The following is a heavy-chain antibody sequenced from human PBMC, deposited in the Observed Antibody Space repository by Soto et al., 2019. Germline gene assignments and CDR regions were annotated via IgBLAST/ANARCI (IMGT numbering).Heavy chain of an antibody. J-gene: IGHJ1*01. CDR2: VYWDDDK. CDR1: GFSLSTSGVG. Sequence: QITLKESGPTLVKPTQTLTLTCTFSGFSLSTSGVGVGWIRQPPGKAPEWLALVYWDDDKRYSPTLTTRLTNPNDASKNQEVRTTASMDPVHTATYNCAHSPRPTTVTRPDEYFQHWGQGTLVTVSS. D-gene: IGHD4-17*01. V-gene: IGHV2-5*02. CDR3: AHSPRPTTVTRPDEYFQH.